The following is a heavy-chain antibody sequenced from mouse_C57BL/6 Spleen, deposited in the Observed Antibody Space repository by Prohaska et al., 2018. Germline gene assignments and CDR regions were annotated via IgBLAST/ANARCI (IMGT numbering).Heavy chain of an antibody. CDR2: INPSNGGT. D-gene: IGHD1-1*01. J-gene: IGHJ1*03. V-gene: IGHV1-53*01. CDR3: ARSYYYGSSYAWYFDV. CDR1: GYTFTSYW. Sequence: QVQLQQPGTELVKPGASVKLSCKASGYTFTSYWMHWVKQRPAQGLEWIGNINPSNGGTNYNEKFKSKATLTVDKSSSTAYMQLSSLTSEDSAVYYRARSYYYGSSYAWYFDVWGTGTTVTVSS.